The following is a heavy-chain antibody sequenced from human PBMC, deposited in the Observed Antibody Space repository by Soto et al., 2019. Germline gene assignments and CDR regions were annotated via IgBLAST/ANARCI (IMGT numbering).Heavy chain of an antibody. CDR1: GGSFSGYI. CDR2: INHSGSA. J-gene: IGHJ4*02. Sequence: SETLSLTCDVYGGSFSGYIWTWIRQTPGKGLQWIGQINHSGSANYNPSLKSRVTISVHTSNSQFSLELSSVTAADTAVYYCARGPISGSQYSGGWYYFDSWGQGTQVTVSS. CDR3: ARGPISGSQYSGGWYYFDS. V-gene: IGHV4-34*01. D-gene: IGHD1-26*01.